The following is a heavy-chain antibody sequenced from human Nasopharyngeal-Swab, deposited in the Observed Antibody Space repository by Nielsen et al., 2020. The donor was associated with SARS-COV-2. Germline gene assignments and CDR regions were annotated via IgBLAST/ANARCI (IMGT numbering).Heavy chain of an antibody. J-gene: IGHJ6*02. CDR3: ARGCGMSKHYYYGMDV. CDR1: GFTFSSYG. D-gene: IGHD1-26*01. Sequence: GGSLRLSCAASGFTFSSYGMHWVRQAPGKGLEWVAVISYDGSNKYYADSVKGRFTISRDNSKNTLYLQINSLRAEDTAVYYCARGCGMSKHYYYGMDVWGQGTTVTVSS. V-gene: IGHV3-30*03. CDR2: ISYDGSNK.